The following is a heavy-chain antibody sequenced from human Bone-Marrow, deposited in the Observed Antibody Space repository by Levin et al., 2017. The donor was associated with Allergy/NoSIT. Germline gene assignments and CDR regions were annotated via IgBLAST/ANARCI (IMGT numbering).Heavy chain of an antibody. V-gene: IGHV1-2*06. CDR2: INPNTGGG. CDR3: ARDEEFCSTTTCLRWFDP. J-gene: IGHJ5*02. CDR1: GYTFTGQS. D-gene: IGHD2-2*01. Sequence: GGSLRLSCKTSGYTFTGQSLNWLRQAPGQGLEWMGRINPNTGGGNYAQKFKGRVTMTRDTSIRTAYMELRRLRSDDTAVYYCARDEEFCSTTTCLRWFDPWGQGTLVTVSS.